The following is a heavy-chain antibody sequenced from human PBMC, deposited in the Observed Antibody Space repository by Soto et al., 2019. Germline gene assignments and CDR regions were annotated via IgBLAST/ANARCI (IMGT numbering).Heavy chain of an antibody. J-gene: IGHJ6*02. D-gene: IGHD3-10*01. CDR3: ARGDRGGSGSPASYYLYGLDV. Sequence: EVKVLESGGDLVQPGGSLRLSCVASGFTFSEYPMTWVRQAPGKGLDWVSSVSANGDITYYADSVKGRFTISRDNSNNTLPLQMNSLRAADTALYYCARGDRGGSGSPASYYLYGLDVWGQGTTVIVSS. V-gene: IGHV3-23*01. CDR2: VSANGDIT. CDR1: GFTFSEYP.